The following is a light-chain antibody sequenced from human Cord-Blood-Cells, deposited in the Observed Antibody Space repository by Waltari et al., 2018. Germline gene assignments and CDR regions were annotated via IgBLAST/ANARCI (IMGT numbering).Light chain of an antibody. CDR3: AAWDDSLRV. CDR2: RNN. V-gene: IGLV1-47*01. Sequence: QSVLTQPPSASGTPGQRVTISCSGSRSNIGSHYVHWYQQLPGTAPKLLIYRNNQRPSGVPDRFSGSKSGTSASLAISGLRSEDEADYYCAAWDDSLRVFGGGTKLTVL. CDR1: RSNIGSHY. J-gene: IGLJ2*01.